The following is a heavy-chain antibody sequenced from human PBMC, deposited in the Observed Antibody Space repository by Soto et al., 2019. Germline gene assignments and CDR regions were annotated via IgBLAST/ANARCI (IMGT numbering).Heavy chain of an antibody. CDR2: ISASGDRT. CDR1: GFTFSSST. Sequence: GGSLRLSCAASGFTFSSSTMRWVRQAPGKGLEWVSSISASGDRTYYADSVKGRFTISRDNSKNTLYLQMNSLRVEDTALYYCANQYGSGSYSPLGHWGQGTLVTVSS. J-gene: IGHJ4*02. V-gene: IGHV3-23*01. D-gene: IGHD3-10*01. CDR3: ANQYGSGSYSPLGH.